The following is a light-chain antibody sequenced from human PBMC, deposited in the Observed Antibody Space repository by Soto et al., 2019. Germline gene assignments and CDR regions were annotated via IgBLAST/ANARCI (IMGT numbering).Light chain of an antibody. Sequence: EVVMTQSPATVSVSPGEGATLSCRVSQTISNDLAWYQQKPGQAPRLLIYGASTRATGVPARFSGGGSGTEFTLTISSLQSEDFAFYYCQQNNKWPPVTFGGGTKVEIK. CDR2: GAS. CDR3: QQNNKWPPVT. V-gene: IGKV3-15*01. J-gene: IGKJ4*01. CDR1: QTISND.